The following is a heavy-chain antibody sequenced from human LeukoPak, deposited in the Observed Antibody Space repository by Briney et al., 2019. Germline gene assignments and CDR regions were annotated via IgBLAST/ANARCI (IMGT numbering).Heavy chain of an antibody. Sequence: RGESLKISCQGSGYSFTNYWIGWVRQMPGKGLEWMGIIYPGDSDTTYSPSFQGQVTISADKSINTAYLQWNSLKASDTAIYYCARHSSGFGESATDYWGQGTLVTVSS. V-gene: IGHV5-51*01. CDR2: IYPGDSDT. CDR3: ARHSSGFGESATDY. CDR1: GYSFTNYW. J-gene: IGHJ4*02. D-gene: IGHD3-10*01.